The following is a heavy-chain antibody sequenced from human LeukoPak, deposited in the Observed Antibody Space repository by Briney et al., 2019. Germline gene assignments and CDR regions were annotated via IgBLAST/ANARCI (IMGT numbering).Heavy chain of an antibody. J-gene: IGHJ4*02. CDR2: IRYDGSNK. Sequence: GGSLRLSCAASGFTFSSYGMHWVRQAPGKGLEGVAFIRYDGSNKYYADSVKGRFTISRDNSKNTLYLQMNSLRAEDTAVYYCANVEASPITMIVVPPDYWGPGTLVTVSS. D-gene: IGHD3-22*01. V-gene: IGHV3-30*02. CDR1: GFTFSSYG. CDR3: ANVEASPITMIVVPPDY.